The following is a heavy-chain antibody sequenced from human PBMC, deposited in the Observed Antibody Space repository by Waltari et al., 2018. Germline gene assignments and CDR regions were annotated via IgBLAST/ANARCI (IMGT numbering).Heavy chain of an antibody. CDR2: IYSSGTT. Sequence: QVQLQESGPRLVKPSQTLSLTCTVPAVSISSGTYYWSWFRQSAGRGLEWIGRIYSSGTTKYNPSLKSRVSISIDRSKNQFFVRLTSATAADSAIYYCVRDWGGDDSGSVWGRGAPVTVSS. D-gene: IGHD3-10*01. V-gene: IGHV4-61*02. J-gene: IGHJ4*02. CDR1: AVSISSGTYY. CDR3: VRDWGGDDSGSV.